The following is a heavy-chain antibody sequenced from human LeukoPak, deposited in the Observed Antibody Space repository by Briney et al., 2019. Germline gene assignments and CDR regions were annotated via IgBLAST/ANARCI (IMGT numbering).Heavy chain of an antibody. V-gene: IGHV4-39*01. J-gene: IGHJ3*02. CDR1: GGSISSSNYY. D-gene: IGHD1-26*01. CDR2: IYYSGST. Sequence: PSETLSLTCTVSGGSISSSNYYWGWIRQPPGKGLEWIGSIYYSGSTYYHPSLKSRVTISVDTSKNQFSLKLSSVTAADTAVYYCARHRLRIVGAFDIWGQGTMVTVSS. CDR3: ARHRLRIVGAFDI.